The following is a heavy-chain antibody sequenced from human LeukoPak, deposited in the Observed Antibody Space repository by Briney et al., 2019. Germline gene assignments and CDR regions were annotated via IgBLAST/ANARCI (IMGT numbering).Heavy chain of an antibody. V-gene: IGHV4-34*01. CDR1: GGSFSGYY. J-gene: IGHJ5*02. CDR3: ARVDYSNYPSWFDP. Sequence: SETLSLTCAVYGGSFSGYYWSWIRQPPGKGLEWIGEINHSGSTNYNPSLKSRVTISVDTSKNQFSLKLSSVTAADTAVYYCARVDYSNYPSWFDPWGQGTLVTVSS. D-gene: IGHD4-11*01. CDR2: INHSGST.